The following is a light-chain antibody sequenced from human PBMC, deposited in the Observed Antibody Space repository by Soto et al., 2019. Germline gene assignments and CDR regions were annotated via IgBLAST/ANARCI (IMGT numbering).Light chain of an antibody. Sequence: QSVLTQPTSASATPGQRVTISCSGSSSNIGNNTVNWYQQVPGTAPNLLIYSNNRRPSGVPDRFSGSKSGTSASLAISGLQSDDEADYYCAAWDDSLNGPVFGGGTQLTVL. J-gene: IGLJ3*02. V-gene: IGLV1-44*01. CDR1: SSNIGNNT. CDR2: SNN. CDR3: AAWDDSLNGPV.